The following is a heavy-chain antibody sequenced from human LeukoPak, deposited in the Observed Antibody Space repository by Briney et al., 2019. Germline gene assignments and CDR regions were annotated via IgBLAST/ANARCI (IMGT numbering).Heavy chain of an antibody. J-gene: IGHJ4*02. D-gene: IGHD3-22*01. CDR1: DDSIRNFF. CDR2: IYTSGST. CDR3: ARESKSYDGSGFHHDY. Sequence: PSETLSLTCSVSDDSIRNFFWSWIRQPAGKGLEWIGRIYTSGSTDYNPSLRSRVTMSVDTSRNQFSLKLTSVTAADTAVYYCARESKSYDGSGFHHDYWGQGTLVAVS. V-gene: IGHV4-4*07.